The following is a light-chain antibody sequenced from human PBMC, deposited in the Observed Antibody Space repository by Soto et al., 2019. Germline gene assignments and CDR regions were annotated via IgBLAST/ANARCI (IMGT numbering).Light chain of an antibody. CDR2: KSS. V-gene: IGKV1-5*03. CDR1: ETIISV. J-gene: IGKJ1*01. Sequence: IKMYNSVSAVSGSIGDRVTITCRASETIISVVCWYHHIPWKAPKLLIYKSSTLKSGVPSRFSGSGSETEFPLPISSLQPDDFATYYCQHYNSYSEAFAQGTK. CDR3: QHYNSYSEA.